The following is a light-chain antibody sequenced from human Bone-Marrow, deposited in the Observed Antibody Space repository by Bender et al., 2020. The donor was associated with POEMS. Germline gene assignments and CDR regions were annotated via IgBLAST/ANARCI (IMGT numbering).Light chain of an antibody. J-gene: IGLJ2*01. V-gene: IGLV3-25*03. CDR1: TLPNQF. Sequence: SFELTQAPSMSVSPGQTARITCSGDTLPNQFVYWYQQKPGQAPMLIVYKDTERVSGIPERFSGSSSGATVTLTITGVQTEDEADYFCQSADTDGVLFGGGTKLTVL. CDR2: KDT. CDR3: QSADTDGVL.